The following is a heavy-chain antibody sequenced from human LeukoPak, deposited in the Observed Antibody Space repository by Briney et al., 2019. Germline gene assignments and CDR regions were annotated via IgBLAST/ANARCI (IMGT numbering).Heavy chain of an antibody. D-gene: IGHD6-6*01. CDR2: IYSGGST. V-gene: IGHV3-53*01. J-gene: IGHJ4*02. CDR3: ARAGRSIAAPISY. Sequence: GGSLRLSCAASGFTVSSNYMSWVRQAPGKGLEWVSVIYSGGSTYYADSVKGRFTISRDNSKNTLYLQMNSLRAEDTAVYYCARAGRSIAAPISYWGQGTLVTVSS. CDR1: GFTVSSNY.